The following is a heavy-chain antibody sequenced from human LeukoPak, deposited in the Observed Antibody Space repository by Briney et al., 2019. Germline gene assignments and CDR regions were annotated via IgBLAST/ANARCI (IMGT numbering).Heavy chain of an antibody. CDR3: ATGTTVVTGYDY. D-gene: IGHD4-23*01. CDR1: GYTLTELS. Sequence: GASVKVSCKVSGYTLTELSMHWVRQAPGKGLEWMGGFDPEDGETIYAQKFQGRVAMTEDTSTDTAYMELSSLRSEDTAVYCCATGTTVVTGYDYWGQGTLVTVSS. CDR2: FDPEDGET. J-gene: IGHJ4*02. V-gene: IGHV1-24*01.